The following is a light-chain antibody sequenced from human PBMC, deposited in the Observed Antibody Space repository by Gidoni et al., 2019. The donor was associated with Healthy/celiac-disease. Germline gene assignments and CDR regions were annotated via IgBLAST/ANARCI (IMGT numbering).Light chain of an antibody. CDR3: QQYNNWPPSYT. CDR2: GAS. V-gene: IGKV3-15*01. J-gene: IGKJ4*01. CDR1: QSVSSN. Sequence: EIVMTQSPATLSVSPGERATLSCRASQSVSSNLAWYQQKPGQAPRLLIYGASTRATGIPARFSGSGSGTEFTLTISSLQSEDVAVYYCQQYNNWPPSYTFGGXTKVEIK.